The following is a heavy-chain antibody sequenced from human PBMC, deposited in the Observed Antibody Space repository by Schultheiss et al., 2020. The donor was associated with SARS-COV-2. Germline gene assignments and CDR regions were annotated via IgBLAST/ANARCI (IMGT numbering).Heavy chain of an antibody. CDR1: GGSISSYY. V-gene: IGHV4-59*12. Sequence: SETLSLTCTVSGGSISSYYWSWIRQPPGKGLEWIGYIYYSGSTYYNPSLKSRVTISVDTSKNQFSLKLSSVTAADTAVYYCARDRGGSMVRGVNPYYYYYMDVWGKGTTVTVSS. CDR2: IYYSGST. CDR3: ARDRGGSMVRGVNPYYYYYMDV. J-gene: IGHJ6*03. D-gene: IGHD3-10*01.